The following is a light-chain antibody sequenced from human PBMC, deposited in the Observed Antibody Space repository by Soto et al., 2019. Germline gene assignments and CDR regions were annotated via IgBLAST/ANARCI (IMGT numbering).Light chain of an antibody. CDR2: AVS. V-gene: IGKV1-12*01. J-gene: IGKJ4*01. CDR1: QGINNW. Sequence: DIQMTQSPSSVSASVGDRVTITCRASQGINNWLAWYQQKPGKAPELLIYAVSYLQSGVPSRLSGSGSGTDFTLTISSLQPEDFATYFCKQSSAFPLTFGAGTKVDIK. CDR3: KQSSAFPLT.